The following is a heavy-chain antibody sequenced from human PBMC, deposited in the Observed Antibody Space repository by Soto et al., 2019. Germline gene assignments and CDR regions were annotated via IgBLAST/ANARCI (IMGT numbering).Heavy chain of an antibody. Sequence: GGSLRLSCAASGFSFSDSYMSWVRQAPGKGLEWVAYISGSSGYTGYADSVKGRFTISRDNAKNSLYLQMDSLRAEDTAIYYCATISEATRWDADWGQGTLVTVSS. CDR2: ISGSSGYT. D-gene: IGHD1-20*01. J-gene: IGHJ4*02. CDR1: GFSFSDSY. CDR3: ATISEATRWDAD. V-gene: IGHV3-11*06.